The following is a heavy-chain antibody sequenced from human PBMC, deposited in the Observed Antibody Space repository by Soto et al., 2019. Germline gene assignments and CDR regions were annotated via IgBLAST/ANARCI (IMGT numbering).Heavy chain of an antibody. CDR3: AMVDVYVTPSPQDV. CDR2: INTYNGNT. D-gene: IGHD3-16*01. Sequence: QVQLVQSGAEVKNPGASVKVSCKASGYTFTRYGIVWARQAPGQGLEWMGWINTYNGNTNYAQNVQGRVTLSTDTSTSTPYMELRSLRSNYTAIYYCAMVDVYVTPSPQDVWGQGTTVIVSS. CDR1: GYTFTRYG. J-gene: IGHJ6*02. V-gene: IGHV1-18*01.